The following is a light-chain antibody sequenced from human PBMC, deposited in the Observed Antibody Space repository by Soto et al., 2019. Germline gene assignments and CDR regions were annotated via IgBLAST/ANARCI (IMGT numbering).Light chain of an antibody. CDR2: EVS. CDR1: SSDVGGYNY. CDR3: SSYTRNSTLV. V-gene: IGLV2-14*01. Sequence: QSALTQPASVSGSPGQSITISCTGPSSDVGGYNYVSWYQQHPGKAPKLMIYEVSNRPSGVSNRFSGSKSGNTASLTISGLQAEDEADYYCSSYTRNSTLVFGGGTKLTVL. J-gene: IGLJ2*01.